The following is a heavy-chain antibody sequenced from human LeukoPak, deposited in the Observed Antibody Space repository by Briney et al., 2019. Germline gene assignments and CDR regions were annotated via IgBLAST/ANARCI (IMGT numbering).Heavy chain of an antibody. CDR1: DGSISNYY. J-gene: IGHJ5*01. CDR3: ARLRGYYYESSGYASDWFDP. CDR2: IYYSGGT. Sequence: SETLSLTCTVSDGSISNYYWTWIRQPPGKGLEWLGYIYYSGGTSYNPSLKSRVAISIDTSKNQFSLKLSSVTAADTPVYYCARLRGYYYESSGYASDWFDPWGQGTLVTVSS. V-gene: IGHV4-59*01. D-gene: IGHD3-22*01.